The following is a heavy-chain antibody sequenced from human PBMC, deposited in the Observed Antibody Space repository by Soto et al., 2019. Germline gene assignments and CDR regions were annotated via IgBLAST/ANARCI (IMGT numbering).Heavy chain of an antibody. D-gene: IGHD4-17*01. CDR1: GGSISSSSYY. Sequence: PSETLSLTCTVSGGSISSSSYYWGWIRQPPGKGLEWIGSIYYSGSTYYNPSLKSRVTISVDTSKNQFSLKLSSVTAADTAVYYCARHVWSTVTTNYYYYYMDVWGKGTTVTVSS. CDR2: IYYSGST. V-gene: IGHV4-39*01. J-gene: IGHJ6*03. CDR3: ARHVWSTVTTNYYYYYMDV.